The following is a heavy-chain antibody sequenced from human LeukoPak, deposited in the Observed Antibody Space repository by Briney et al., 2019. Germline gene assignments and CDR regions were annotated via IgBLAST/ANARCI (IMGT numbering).Heavy chain of an antibody. D-gene: IGHD6-19*01. J-gene: IGHJ5*02. Sequence: SETLSLTCTVSGGSISSSSYYWGWIRQPPGKGLEWIGSIYYSGSTYYNPSLKSRVTISVDTSKNQFSLKLSSVTAADTAVYYCARVGSGWTEDWFDPWGKGTLVTVSS. CDR2: IYYSGST. CDR1: GGSISSSSYY. V-gene: IGHV4-39*07. CDR3: ARVGSGWTEDWFDP.